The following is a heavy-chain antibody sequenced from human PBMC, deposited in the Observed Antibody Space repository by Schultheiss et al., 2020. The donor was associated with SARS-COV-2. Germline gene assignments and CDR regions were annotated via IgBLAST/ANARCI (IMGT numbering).Heavy chain of an antibody. V-gene: IGHV4-34*01. CDR1: GGSISSYY. CDR3: ARGADDSSGYYLYYYYGMDV. CDR2: INHSGST. Sequence: SETLSLTCTVSGGSISSYYWSWIRQPPGKGLEWIGEINHSGSTNYNPSLKSRVTISVDTSKNQFSLKLSSVTPEDTAVYYCARGADDSSGYYLYYYYGMDVWGQGTTVTVSS. J-gene: IGHJ6*02. D-gene: IGHD3-22*01.